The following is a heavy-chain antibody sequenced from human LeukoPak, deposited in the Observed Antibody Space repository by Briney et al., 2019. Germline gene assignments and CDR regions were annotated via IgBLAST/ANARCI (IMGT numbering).Heavy chain of an antibody. CDR3: ARVPRYSYGYAGDWFDP. J-gene: IGHJ5*02. CDR1: GGSISSGSYY. CDR2: VYTSGST. Sequence: PSETLSLTCTVSGGSISSGSYYWSWIRQPAGKGLEWIGRVYTSGSTNYNPSLKSRVTISVDTSKNQFSLKLRSVTAADTAVYYCARVPRYSYGYAGDWFDPWGQGTLVTVSS. V-gene: IGHV4-61*02. D-gene: IGHD5-18*01.